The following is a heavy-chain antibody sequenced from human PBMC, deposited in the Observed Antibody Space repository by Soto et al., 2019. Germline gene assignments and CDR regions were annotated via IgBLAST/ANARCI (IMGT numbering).Heavy chain of an antibody. CDR3: ALIKDCSRTDCYLASFDP. CDR2: IFSNDDK. V-gene: IGHV2-26*01. CDR1: GLSLSNGRLG. Sequence: QVTLKESGPVLVKPTETLTLTCTVSGLSLSNGRLGVSWIRQPPGKALEWLAHIFSNDDKSYSTSLKSRLTISKDTSRSQVVLTMTNMDPVDSATYYCALIKDCSRTDCYLASFDPWGQGTLVTVFS. D-gene: IGHD2-2*01. J-gene: IGHJ5*02.